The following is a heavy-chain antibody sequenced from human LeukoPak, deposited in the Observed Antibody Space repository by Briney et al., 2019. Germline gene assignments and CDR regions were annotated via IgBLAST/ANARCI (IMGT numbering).Heavy chain of an antibody. Sequence: SETLSLTCTVSGGSISSGGYCWSWIRQHPGKGLEWIGYIYYSGSTYYNPSLKSRVTISVDTSKNQFSLKLSSVTAADTAVYYCARIREGDPYSSSWYWFDPWGQGTLVTVSS. CDR2: IYYSGST. CDR3: ARIREGDPYSSSWYWFDP. V-gene: IGHV4-31*03. CDR1: GGSISSGGYC. D-gene: IGHD6-13*01. J-gene: IGHJ5*02.